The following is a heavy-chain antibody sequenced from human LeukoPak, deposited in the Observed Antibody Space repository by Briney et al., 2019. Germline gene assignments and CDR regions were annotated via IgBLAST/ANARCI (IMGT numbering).Heavy chain of an antibody. CDR2: VYYSGSS. V-gene: IGHV4-31*03. CDR1: GSSVSSDEYY. Sequence: PSETLSLTCTVSGSSVSSDEYYWSWVRQYPGKGLEWIGYVYYSGSSYYIPSLESRVTMSVEVSKNQFSLELRSVTAADTAVYYCARVKVLRFLEWFLDLWGQGALVTVSS. D-gene: IGHD3-3*01. J-gene: IGHJ4*02. CDR3: ARVKVLRFLEWFLDL.